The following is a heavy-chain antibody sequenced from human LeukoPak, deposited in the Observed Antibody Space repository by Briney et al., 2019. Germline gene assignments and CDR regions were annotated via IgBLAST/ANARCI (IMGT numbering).Heavy chain of an antibody. CDR3: ARININHILIDWFDP. J-gene: IGHJ5*02. CDR1: GFTVSNNY. D-gene: IGHD3-3*02. Sequence: GGSLRLSCVASGFTVSNNYMTWVRQAPGKGLEWVSVIYNGGSTNYANSVKGRFTISRDGSKNTLYLQMNSLRAEDTAVYYCARININHILIDWFDPWGQGTLVTVSS. V-gene: IGHV3-53*01. CDR2: IYNGGST.